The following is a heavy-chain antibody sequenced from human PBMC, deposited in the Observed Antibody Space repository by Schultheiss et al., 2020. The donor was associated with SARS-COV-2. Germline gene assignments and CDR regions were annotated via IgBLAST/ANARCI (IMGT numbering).Heavy chain of an antibody. CDR2: IYYSGST. Sequence: SQTLSLTCTVSGGSISSYYWSWIRQPPGKGLEWIGSIYYSGSTNYNPSLKSRVTMSLDTSKNQFSLKLSSVTAADTAVYYCARGRYGGAAIWGQGTLVTVSS. J-gene: IGHJ4*02. V-gene: IGHV4-59*01. CDR3: ARGRYGGAAI. CDR1: GGSISSYY. D-gene: IGHD2-21*01.